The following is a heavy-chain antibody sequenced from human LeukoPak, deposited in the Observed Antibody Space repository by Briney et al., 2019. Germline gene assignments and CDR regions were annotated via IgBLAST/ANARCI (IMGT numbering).Heavy chain of an antibody. CDR1: GYTFTSYA. J-gene: IGHJ4*02. CDR2: INAGNGNT. D-gene: IGHD2-2*02. CDR3: ARDWGYCSSTSCYNGY. Sequence: ASVKVSCKASGYTFTSYAMHWVRQAPGQRLEWMGWINAGNGNTEYSQKFQGRVTITRDTSASTAYMELRSLRSDDTAVYYCARDWGYCSSTSCYNGYWGQGTLVTVSS. V-gene: IGHV1-3*01.